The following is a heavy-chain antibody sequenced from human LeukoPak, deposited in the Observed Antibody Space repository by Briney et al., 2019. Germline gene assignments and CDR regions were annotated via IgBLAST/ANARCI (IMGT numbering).Heavy chain of an antibody. CDR1: GDSVSSNSAA. V-gene: IGHV6-1*01. J-gene: IGHJ4*02. D-gene: IGHD1-1*01. Sequence: SQNLSLTCAISGDSVSSNSAAWNWIRQSPSRGLEWLGRTYYRSKWYNDYAVSVKSRIVINPDTSKNQFSLQLSSVTPEDTAVYYCTRDGIRVLDYWGQGILVTVSS. CDR2: TYYRSKWYN. CDR3: TRDGIRVLDY.